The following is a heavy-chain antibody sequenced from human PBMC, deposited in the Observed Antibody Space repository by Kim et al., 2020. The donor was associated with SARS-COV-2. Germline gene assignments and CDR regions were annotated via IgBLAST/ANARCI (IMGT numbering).Heavy chain of an antibody. CDR3: ARDGQYSSLAY. J-gene: IGHJ4*02. Sequence: GGSLRLSCATSGFTFSGYYMTWVRQAPGKGLEWISYISASGDTIYYADSVKGRFTISRDDSKNSMFLQMNSLRADDTALYYCARDGQYSSLAYWGQGTRVTVSS. CDR2: ISASGDTI. V-gene: IGHV3-11*01. CDR1: GFTFSGYY. D-gene: IGHD6-6*01.